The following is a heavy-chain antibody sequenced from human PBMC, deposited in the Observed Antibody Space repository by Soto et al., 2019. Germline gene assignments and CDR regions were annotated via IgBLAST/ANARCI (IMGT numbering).Heavy chain of an antibody. CDR2: TYYRSKWYN. J-gene: IGHJ6*02. V-gene: IGHV6-1*01. D-gene: IGHD4-17*01. Sequence: SQTLSLTCAISGDSVSGNSAAWNWIRQSPSRGLEWLGRTYYRSKWYNDYAISVKSRITINPDTSKNQFSLQLNSVTPEDTAVYYXTRVRGGDRYYYYGMDVWGQGTTVTVSS. CDR3: TRVRGGDRYYYYGMDV. CDR1: GDSVSGNSAA.